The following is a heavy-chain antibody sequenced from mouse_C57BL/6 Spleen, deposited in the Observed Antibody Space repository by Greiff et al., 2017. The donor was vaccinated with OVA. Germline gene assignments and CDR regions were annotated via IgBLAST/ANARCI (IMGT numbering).Heavy chain of an antibody. Sequence: QVQLQQPGAELVKPGASVKLSCKASGYTFTSYWMHWVKQRPGQGLEWIGMIHPNSGSTNYNEKFKSKATLTVDKSSSTAYMQLSSLTSEDSAVYYSARSGTGDYFDYWGQGTTLTVSS. CDR3: ARSGTGDYFDY. J-gene: IGHJ2*01. CDR1: GYTFTSYW. CDR2: IHPNSGST. V-gene: IGHV1-64*01. D-gene: IGHD4-1*01.